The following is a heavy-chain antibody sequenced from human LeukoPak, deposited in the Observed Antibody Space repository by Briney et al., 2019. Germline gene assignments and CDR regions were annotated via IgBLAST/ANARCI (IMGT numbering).Heavy chain of an antibody. CDR3: ARVGSSWLYYYYYMDV. V-gene: IGHV4-59*01. CDR1: GGSISSYY. Sequence: SGTLSLTCTVSGGSISSYYWSWIRQPPGKGLEWIGYIYYSGSTNYNPSLKSRVTISVDTSKNQFSLKLSSVTAADTAVYYCARVGSSWLYYYYYMDVWGKGTTVTVSS. CDR2: IYYSGST. D-gene: IGHD6-13*01. J-gene: IGHJ6*03.